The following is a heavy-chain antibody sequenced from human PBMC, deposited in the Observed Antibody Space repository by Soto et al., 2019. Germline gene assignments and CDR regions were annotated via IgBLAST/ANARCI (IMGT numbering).Heavy chain of an antibody. V-gene: IGHV5-10-1*01. Sequence: LGESLKISCQGSGYTFTSYWINWVRQMPGKGLEWMGRIDPSDSYTNYSPSFQGHVTISADKSISTAYLQWSSLKASDTAMYYCARSDEGVDYWGQGTLVTVSS. D-gene: IGHD1-26*01. CDR1: GYTFTSYW. CDR3: ARSDEGVDY. CDR2: IDPSDSYT. J-gene: IGHJ4*02.